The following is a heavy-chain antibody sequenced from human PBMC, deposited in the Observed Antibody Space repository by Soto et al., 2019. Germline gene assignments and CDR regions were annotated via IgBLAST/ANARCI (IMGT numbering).Heavy chain of an antibody. Sequence: EVQLGESGGGLVKPGGSLRLSCAASGFTFSSYSMNWVRQAPGKGLEWVSSISSSSSYIYYADSVKGRFTISRDNAKNSLYLQMNSLRVEDTAVYYCARIQLGYAALDIWGQGTMVTVSS. J-gene: IGHJ3*02. CDR3: ARIQLGYAALDI. CDR1: GFTFSSYS. CDR2: ISSSSSYI. V-gene: IGHV3-21*01. D-gene: IGHD6-6*01.